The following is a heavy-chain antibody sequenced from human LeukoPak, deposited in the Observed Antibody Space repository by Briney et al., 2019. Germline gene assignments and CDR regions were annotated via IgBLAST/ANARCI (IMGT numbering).Heavy chain of an antibody. Sequence: PGGSLRLSCAASGFTFSSYGMHWVRQAPGKGLEWVAVISYDGSNKYYADSVKGRFTISRDNPKNTLYLQMNSLRAEDTAVYYCASENGDYYFDYWGQGTLVTVSS. J-gene: IGHJ4*02. D-gene: IGHD4-17*01. CDR2: ISYDGSNK. V-gene: IGHV3-30*03. CDR1: GFTFSSYG. CDR3: ASENGDYYFDY.